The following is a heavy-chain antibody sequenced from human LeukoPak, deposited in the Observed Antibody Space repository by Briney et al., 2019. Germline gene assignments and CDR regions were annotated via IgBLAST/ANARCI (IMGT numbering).Heavy chain of an antibody. CDR3: ASEGLRIIDY. D-gene: IGHD2-15*01. V-gene: IGHV3-7*01. CDR1: GFTFSSYS. Sequence: PGGSLRLSCAASGFTFSSYSMNWVRQAPGKGLEWVANIKQDGSEKYYVDSVKGRFTISRDNAKNSLYLQMSSLRAEDTAVYYCASEGLRIIDYWGQGTLVSVSS. CDR2: IKQDGSEK. J-gene: IGHJ4*02.